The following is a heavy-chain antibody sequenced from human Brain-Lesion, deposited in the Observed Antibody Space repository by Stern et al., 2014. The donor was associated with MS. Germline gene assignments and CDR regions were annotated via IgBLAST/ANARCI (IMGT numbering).Heavy chain of an antibody. CDR1: GGSVSSTSYA. CDR3: AGEEDIRYCSGGSCTGNWFDP. V-gene: IGHV4-39*01. J-gene: IGHJ5*02. Sequence: QLVESGPGLVKPSETLSLTCTVAGGSVSSTSYAWAWIRQPPGKGLEWIGTIYYSGNTYYSPSLKSRLTISLDTSKNQFSLQLRSETAADTAVYYCAGEEDIRYCSGGSCTGNWFDPWGQGTLVTVSS. CDR2: IYYSGNT. D-gene: IGHD2-15*01.